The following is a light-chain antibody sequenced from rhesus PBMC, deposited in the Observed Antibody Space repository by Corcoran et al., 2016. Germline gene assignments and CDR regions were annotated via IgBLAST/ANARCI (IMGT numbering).Light chain of an antibody. Sequence: DIQMTQSPSFLSASVGDRVTITCRASQGISSYLAWYRQKPGKAPKPLIYYASNFGSGVPSRFSGSGSGTEFTLTISSLQPEDFAVYYCQQYNSDPPTFGQGTKVEIK. CDR1: QGISSY. J-gene: IGKJ1*01. V-gene: IGKV1-37*01. CDR3: QQYNSDPPT. CDR2: YAS.